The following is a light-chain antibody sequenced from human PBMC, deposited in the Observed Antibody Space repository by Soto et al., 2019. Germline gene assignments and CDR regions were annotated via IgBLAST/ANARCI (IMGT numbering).Light chain of an antibody. Sequence: QSALTQPASVSGSPGQSITISCTGTSSDVGGYNYVSWYQQHPGKAPKLMIYDVSNRPSGVSNRFSGFKSGNTASLIISGLHAEDEADYYCSSYTTSSTYVFGTGTKLTVL. CDR1: SSDVGGYNY. CDR3: SSYTTSSTYV. V-gene: IGLV2-14*03. J-gene: IGLJ1*01. CDR2: DVS.